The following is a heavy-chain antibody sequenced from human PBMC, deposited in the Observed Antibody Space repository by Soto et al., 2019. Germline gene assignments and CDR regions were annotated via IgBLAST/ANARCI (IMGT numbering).Heavy chain of an antibody. CDR1: GYSFTSYW. J-gene: IGHJ3*02. CDR3: AMAYYDFWSGYYTAPDAFDI. V-gene: IGHV5-10-1*01. D-gene: IGHD3-3*01. CDR2: IDPSDSYT. Sequence: GESLKISCKGSGYSFTSYWISWVRQMPGKGLEWMGRIDPSDSYTNYSPSFQGHVTISADKSISTAYLQWSSLKASDTAMYYCAMAYYDFWSGYYTAPDAFDIWGQGTMVTVSS.